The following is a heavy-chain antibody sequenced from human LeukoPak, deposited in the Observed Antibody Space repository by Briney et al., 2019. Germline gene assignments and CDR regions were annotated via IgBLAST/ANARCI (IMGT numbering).Heavy chain of an antibody. D-gene: IGHD5-18*01. V-gene: IGHV4-4*02. CDR1: GGSISSSNW. CDR2: IYHSGST. J-gene: IGHJ6*03. Sequence: SETLSLTCAVSGGSISSSNWWSWVRQPPGKGLEWIGEIYHSGSTNYNPSLKSRVTISVDKSKNQFSLKLSSVTAADTAVYYCARGRYSYGPYYYMDVWGKGTTVTVSS. CDR3: ARGRYSYGPYYYMDV.